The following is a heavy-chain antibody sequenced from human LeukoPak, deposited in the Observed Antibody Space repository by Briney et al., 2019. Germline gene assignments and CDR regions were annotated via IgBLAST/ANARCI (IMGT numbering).Heavy chain of an antibody. Sequence: ASVKVSCKASGYAFTSYDINWVRRATGQGLEWMGWMNPNSANTGYAQKFQGRLTMTRDTSISTAYMELSSLRSEDTAVYYCARGTNGTDYWGRGTLVTVSS. CDR1: GYAFTSYD. CDR3: ARGTNGTDY. D-gene: IGHD1-1*01. CDR2: MNPNSANT. J-gene: IGHJ4*02. V-gene: IGHV1-8*01.